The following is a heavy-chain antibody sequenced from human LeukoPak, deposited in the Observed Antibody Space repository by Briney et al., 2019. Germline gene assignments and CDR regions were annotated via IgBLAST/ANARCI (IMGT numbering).Heavy chain of an antibody. CDR1: GYSISSGYY. V-gene: IGHV4-38-2*01. CDR2: IYHSGST. CDR3: ARLFGGNMYYDFWSGYYGDAFDI. Sequence: PSETLSLTCAVSGYSISSGYYCGWIRQPPGKGLEWFGSIYHSGSTYYNPSLKSRVTISVDTSKNQFSLKLSSVTAADTAVYYCARLFGGNMYYDFWSGYYGDAFDIWGQGTMVTVSS. J-gene: IGHJ3*02. D-gene: IGHD3-3*01.